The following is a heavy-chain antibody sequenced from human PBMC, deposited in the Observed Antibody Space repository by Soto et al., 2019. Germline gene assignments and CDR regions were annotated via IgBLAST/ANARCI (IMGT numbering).Heavy chain of an antibody. CDR2: IIPMLGIA. V-gene: IGHV1-69*02. CDR3: TIGSWSGEVFDI. CDR1: GGTFSTSS. D-gene: IGHD2-21*01. Sequence: QVQLVQSGAEVKKPGSSVKVSCKDSGGTFSTSSMFWVRQAPGQGLEWMGRIIPMLGIANYAQRFQDRVTINADKSTATAYMELSSLRSEDTALYYCTIGSWSGEVFDIWGQGTMVTVSS. J-gene: IGHJ3*02.